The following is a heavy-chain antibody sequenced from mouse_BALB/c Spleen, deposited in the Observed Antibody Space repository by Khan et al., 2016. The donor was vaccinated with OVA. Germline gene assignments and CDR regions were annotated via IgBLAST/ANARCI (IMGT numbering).Heavy chain of an antibody. CDR3: ARGGASYYRSDGGAIDY. D-gene: IGHD2-12*01. Sequence: QIQLVQSGPELKKPGETVRISCKASGYTFTTAGMQWVQKMPGKGLKWIGWINTHSGVPKYAEDFKGRFAFSLDTSASTAHLQITNLKTEDTSTYFCARGGASYYRSDGGAIDYWGQGTSVTVSS. J-gene: IGHJ4*01. CDR1: GYTFTTAG. V-gene: IGHV9-4*02. CDR2: INTHSGVP.